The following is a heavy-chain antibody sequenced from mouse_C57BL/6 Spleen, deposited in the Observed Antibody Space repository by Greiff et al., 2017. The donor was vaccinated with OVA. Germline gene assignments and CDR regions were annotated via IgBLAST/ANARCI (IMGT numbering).Heavy chain of an antibody. Sequence: EVKLVESGPGLVKPSQSLSLTCSVTGYSITSGYYWNWIRQFPGNKLEWMGYISYDGSNNYNPSLKNRISITRDTSKDQFFLKLNSVTTEDTATYYCAREEYYGSSYYAMDYWGQGTSVTVSS. V-gene: IGHV3-6*01. CDR1: GYSITSGYY. CDR3: AREEYYGSSYYAMDY. CDR2: ISYDGSN. J-gene: IGHJ4*01. D-gene: IGHD1-1*01.